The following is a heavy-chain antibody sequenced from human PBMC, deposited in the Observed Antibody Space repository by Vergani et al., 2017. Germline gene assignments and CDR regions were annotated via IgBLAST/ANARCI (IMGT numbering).Heavy chain of an antibody. J-gene: IGHJ4*02. D-gene: IGHD6-13*01. CDR2: INPSGGST. CDR1: GYTFTSYY. CDR3: ARDSYIAAAGTSGY. Sequence: QVQLVQSGAEVKKPGASVKVSCKASGYTFTSYYMHWVRQAPGQGLEWMGIINPSGGSTSYAQKFQGRVTMTTDTSTSTAYMELRSLRSDDTAVYYCARDSYIAAAGTSGYWGQGTLVTVSA. V-gene: IGHV1-46*01.